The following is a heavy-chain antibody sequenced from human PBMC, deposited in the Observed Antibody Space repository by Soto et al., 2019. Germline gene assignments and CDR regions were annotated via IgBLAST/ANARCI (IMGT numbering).Heavy chain of an antibody. CDR3: ARHPPEPYDYGGKFDY. CDR1: GGSISSSSYY. D-gene: IGHD4-17*01. J-gene: IGHJ4*02. Sequence: SETLSLTCTVSGGSISSSSYYWGWIRQPPGKGLEWIGSIYYSGSTYYNPSLKSRVTISVDTSKNQFSLKLTSVTAADTAVYYCARHPPEPYDYGGKFDYWGQGTLVTVSS. V-gene: IGHV4-39*01. CDR2: IYYSGST.